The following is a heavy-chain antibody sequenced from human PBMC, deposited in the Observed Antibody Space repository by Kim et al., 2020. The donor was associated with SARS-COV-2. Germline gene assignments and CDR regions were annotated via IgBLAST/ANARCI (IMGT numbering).Heavy chain of an antibody. CDR3: ARDRFRSSGWYPSLDY. CDR1: GYTFTSYA. J-gene: IGHJ4*02. V-gene: IGHV1-3*01. Sequence: ASVKVSCKASGYTFTSYAMHWVRQAPGQRLEWMGWINAGNGNTKYSQKFQGRVTITRDTSASTAYMELSSLRSEDTAVYYCARDRFRSSGWYPSLDYWGQGTLVTVSS. CDR2: INAGNGNT. D-gene: IGHD6-19*01.